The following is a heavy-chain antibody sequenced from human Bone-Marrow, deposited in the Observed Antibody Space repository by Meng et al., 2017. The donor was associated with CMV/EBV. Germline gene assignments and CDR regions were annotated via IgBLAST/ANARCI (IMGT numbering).Heavy chain of an antibody. CDR3: ARGRGRPTIFGVGREYYFAD. V-gene: IGHV1-8*01. CDR1: GYTFTSYD. Sequence: ASVKVSCKASGYTFTSYDINWVRQATGQGLEWMGWMNPNSGNTGYAQKFQGRVTMTRNTSISTAFMELSSLRSEDTAVYYCARGRGRPTIFGVGREYYFADWGKGPLVTFYS. J-gene: IGHJ4*02. CDR2: MNPNSGNT. D-gene: IGHD3-3*01.